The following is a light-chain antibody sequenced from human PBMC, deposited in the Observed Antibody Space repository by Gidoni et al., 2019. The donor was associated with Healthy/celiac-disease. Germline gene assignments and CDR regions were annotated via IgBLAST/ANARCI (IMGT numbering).Light chain of an antibody. J-gene: IGKJ3*01. Sequence: DIGMTQSQLHLTVTPGAPASVSCRSSQSLLHSNGYDYVDWYLQKPGQSPQLLIYLVSNRASVVPDRFSVSGSGTDFPLKISRVEAEDVGVYYFMQALQTPLTFGPGTKVDIK. V-gene: IGKV2-28*01. CDR1: QSLLHSNGYDY. CDR2: LVS. CDR3: MQALQTPLT.